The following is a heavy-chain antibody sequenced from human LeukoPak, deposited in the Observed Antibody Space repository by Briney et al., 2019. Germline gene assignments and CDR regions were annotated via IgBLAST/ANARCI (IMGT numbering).Heavy chain of an antibody. V-gene: IGHV1-2*02. CDR1: GYTFSAYY. Sequence: RASVKLSCKASGYTFSAYYMHWVRQAPGQGLEWMGWINPNSGGTNYPLKFQGRVTMTRDTSISTAYMELNRLRSDDTAVYYCARGSRRWTGNRFDPWGQGTLVTVSS. CDR3: ARGSRRWTGNRFDP. J-gene: IGHJ5*02. D-gene: IGHD2-15*01. CDR2: INPNSGGT.